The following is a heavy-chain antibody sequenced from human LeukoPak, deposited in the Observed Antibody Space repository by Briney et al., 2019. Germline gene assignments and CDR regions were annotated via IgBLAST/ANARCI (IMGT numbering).Heavy chain of an antibody. CDR2: IIPIFGTA. J-gene: IGHJ4*02. CDR1: GGTFSSYA. V-gene: IGHV1-69*01. Sequence: GSSVKVSCKASGGTFSSYAISWVRQAPGQGLEWMGGIIPIFGTANYAQKFQGRVTIIADESTSTAYMELSSLRSEDTAVYYCAREVEEYCSGGSCYGAHYWGQGTLVTVSS. CDR3: AREVEEYCSGGSCYGAHY. D-gene: IGHD2-15*01.